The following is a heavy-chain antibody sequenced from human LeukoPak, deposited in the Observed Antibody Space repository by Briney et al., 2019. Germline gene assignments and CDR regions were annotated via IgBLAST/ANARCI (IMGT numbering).Heavy chain of an antibody. D-gene: IGHD3-22*01. CDR3: ALDSYYYDSSGYYPLFDY. Sequence: PGGSLRLSCAASGFTVSSNYMSWVRQAPGKGLEWVSVIYSGGSTYYADSVKGRFTISRDNSRNTLYLQMNSLRAEDTAVYYCALDSYYYDSSGYYPLFDYWGQGTLVTVSS. J-gene: IGHJ4*02. CDR1: GFTVSSNY. CDR2: IYSGGST. V-gene: IGHV3-66*01.